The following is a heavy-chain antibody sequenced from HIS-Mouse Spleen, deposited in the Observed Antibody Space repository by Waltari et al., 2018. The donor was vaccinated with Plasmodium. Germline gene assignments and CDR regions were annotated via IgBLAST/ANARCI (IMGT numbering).Heavy chain of an antibody. D-gene: IGHD3-16*01. Sequence: QVQLVQSGAEVKKPGASVRVSCKASGYPFTGYYLHLARQAPGQGLEWMGWINPNSGGTNYAQKFQGRVTMTRDTSISTAYMELSRLRSDDTAVYYCARDGPGETSFDYWGQGTLVTVSS. CDR3: ARDGPGETSFDY. CDR2: INPNSGGT. V-gene: IGHV1-2*02. J-gene: IGHJ4*02. CDR1: GYPFTGYY.